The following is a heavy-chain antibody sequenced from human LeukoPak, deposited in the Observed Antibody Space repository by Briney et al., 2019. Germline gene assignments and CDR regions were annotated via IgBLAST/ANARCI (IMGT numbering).Heavy chain of an antibody. CDR3: ARVYPPPAFDI. J-gene: IGHJ3*02. CDR1: GFTFSSYW. D-gene: IGHD2-2*01. CDR2: INTDGSST. V-gene: IGHV3-74*01. Sequence: QPGGSLRLSCAASGFTFSSYWMHWVRHAPGKGLVWVSRINTDGSSTSYADSVKGRFTISRDNAKNTLYLQMNSLRAEDTAVYYCARVYPPPAFDIWGQGTMVTVSS.